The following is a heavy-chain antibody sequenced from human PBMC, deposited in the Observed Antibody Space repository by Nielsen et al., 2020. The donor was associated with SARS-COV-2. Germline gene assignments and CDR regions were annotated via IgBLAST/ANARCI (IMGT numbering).Heavy chain of an antibody. V-gene: IGHV1-69*06. J-gene: IGHJ4*02. CDR3: ARGIQLWLRSDY. CDR1: GGTFSSYA. CDR2: IIPIFGTA. D-gene: IGHD5-18*01. Sequence: SVKVSCKASGGTFSSYAISWVRQAPGQGLEWMGGIIPIFGTANYAQKFQGRVTITADKSTSTAYMELSSLRSEDTAVYYCARGIQLWLRSDYWGQGTLVTVSS.